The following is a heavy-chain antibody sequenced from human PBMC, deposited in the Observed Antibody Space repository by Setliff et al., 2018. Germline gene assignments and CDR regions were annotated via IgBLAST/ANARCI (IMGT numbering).Heavy chain of an antibody. CDR2: ISGSGGAT. Sequence: GGSLRLSCAASGFTFSSYAMTWVRQAPGKGLEWVSGISGSGGATYYAASVKGRFTISRDNSKNTLYLQMNSLRAEDTALYYCARQATDYWGQGTLVTVSS. CDR3: ARQATDY. CDR1: GFTFSSYA. V-gene: IGHV3-23*01. J-gene: IGHJ4*02.